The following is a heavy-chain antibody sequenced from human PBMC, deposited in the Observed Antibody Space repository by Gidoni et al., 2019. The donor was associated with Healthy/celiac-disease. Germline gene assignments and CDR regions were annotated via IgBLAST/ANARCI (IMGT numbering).Heavy chain of an antibody. J-gene: IGHJ4*02. CDR2: TYYKSKWYN. V-gene: IGHV6-1*01. CDR3: TRDLNLRSGYFDY. Sequence: QVRLQQSGPGLVKTSQKHSLTSAISGDSGSSNSAAWNWIRQSPSRGLELLGRTYYKSKWYNDYAVSLKSRISLNPDTSTNQFSLQLNSVTPEDTAVYYCTRDLNLRSGYFDYWGQGTLVTVSS. CDR1: GDSGSSNSAA. D-gene: IGHD4-17*01.